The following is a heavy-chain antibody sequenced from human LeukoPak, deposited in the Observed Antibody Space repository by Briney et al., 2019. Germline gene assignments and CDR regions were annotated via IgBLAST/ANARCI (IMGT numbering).Heavy chain of an antibody. D-gene: IGHD3-10*01. V-gene: IGHV1-18*01. CDR2: ISGHNGDV. CDR3: ARYNSLLRGVTTSDY. Sequence: GASVKVSCKASGYTFSNYGITWVRQAPGQGLEWMGTISGHNGDVNYALKFQGRVTMTTDTSTTTAYMELRSLRFDDTAVYYCARYNSLLRGVTTSDYWGRGTLVTVSS. CDR1: GYTFSNYG. J-gene: IGHJ4*02.